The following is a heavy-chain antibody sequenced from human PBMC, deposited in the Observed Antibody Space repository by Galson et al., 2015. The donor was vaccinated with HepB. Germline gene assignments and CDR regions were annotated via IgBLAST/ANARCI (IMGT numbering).Heavy chain of an antibody. V-gene: IGHV3-23*01. D-gene: IGHD5-18*01. Sequence: SLRLSCAASGFTFSTYAMGWVRQAPGKGLEWVSGISGSGGSTFYADSVKGRFTISRDNSKNNLYLQMDSLRAEDTAVYYCAKVERGYSHRRSFRGHFDYWGQGTLVTVSS. CDR3: AKVERGYSHRRSFRGHFDY. J-gene: IGHJ4*02. CDR2: ISGSGGST. CDR1: GFTFSTYA.